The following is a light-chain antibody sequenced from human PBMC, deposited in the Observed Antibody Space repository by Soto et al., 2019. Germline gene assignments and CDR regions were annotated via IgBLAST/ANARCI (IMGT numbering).Light chain of an antibody. CDR3: QQYGGSPQT. V-gene: IGKV3-20*01. J-gene: IGKJ1*01. Sequence: EIVLTQSPGTLSLSPGERATLSCRASQSVSNYLVWYQQKPGHAPRLLISGASSRATGIPDRFSGSGSGTEFTLTIRRLEPEDFAVYYCQQYGGSPQTFCQGTKVEIK. CDR2: GAS. CDR1: QSVSNY.